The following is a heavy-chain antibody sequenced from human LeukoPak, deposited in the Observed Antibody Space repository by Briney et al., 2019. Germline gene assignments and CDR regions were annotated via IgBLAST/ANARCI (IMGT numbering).Heavy chain of an antibody. CDR3: VGCSGGTCSDFDY. CDR2: ISSSSSYI. Sequence: PGGSLRLSCAASGFTFSSYSMNWVRQAPGKGLEWVSSISSSSSYIYYADSVKGRFTISRDNAKNSLYLQMNRLRAEDTAVYYCVGCSGGTCSDFDYWGRGTLVTVSS. D-gene: IGHD2-15*01. CDR1: GFTFSSYS. V-gene: IGHV3-21*04. J-gene: IGHJ4*02.